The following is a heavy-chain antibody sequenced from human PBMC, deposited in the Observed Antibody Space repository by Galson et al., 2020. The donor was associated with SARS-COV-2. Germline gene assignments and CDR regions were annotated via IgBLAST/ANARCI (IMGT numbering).Heavy chain of an antibody. D-gene: IGHD6-13*01. CDR2: INDGGRT. Sequence: PSETLSLTCAVYGGTFSGYYWNWIRQSPGKGLEWIGEINDGGRTNYNPSLESRVGISVDTSKKQFSLKLSSVTAADTAVYHCARDRYPRADGILLWMYRIASSGVFDSWSQGTRVTVSS. CDR3: ARDRYPRADGILLWMYRIASSGVFDS. J-gene: IGHJ4*02. V-gene: IGHV4-34*01. CDR1: GGTFSGYY.